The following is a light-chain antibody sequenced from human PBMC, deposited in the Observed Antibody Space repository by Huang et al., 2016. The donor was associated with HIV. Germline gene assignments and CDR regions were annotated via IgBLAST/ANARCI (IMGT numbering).Light chain of an antibody. CDR1: QDINTY. CDR2: GAS. CDR3: QQYSMFPYT. Sequence: VIWMTQSPSLLAASTGDRVTITCLVSQDINTYLAWYQQKPGRAPTLIVHGASPLRNGVSSRVSATGSRTDFTLTINCLQSEDFATYYCQQYSMFPYTFGPGTKLELK. V-gene: IGKV1D-8*01. J-gene: IGKJ2*01.